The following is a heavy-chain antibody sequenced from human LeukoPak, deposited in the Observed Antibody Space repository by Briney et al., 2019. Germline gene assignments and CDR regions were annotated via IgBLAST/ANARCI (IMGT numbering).Heavy chain of an antibody. V-gene: IGHV3-23*01. CDR3: ALANSGSYPD. J-gene: IGHJ4*02. CDR1: GFTFRNYA. D-gene: IGHD3-10*01. Sequence: GGSLRLSCAASGFTFRNYAMNWVRQAPGKGLEWVSAISGSGGSTYYADSVKGRFTVLRDNSKNTLYLQMNSLRVEDTAVYYCALANSGSYPDWGQGTLVTVSS. CDR2: ISGSGGST.